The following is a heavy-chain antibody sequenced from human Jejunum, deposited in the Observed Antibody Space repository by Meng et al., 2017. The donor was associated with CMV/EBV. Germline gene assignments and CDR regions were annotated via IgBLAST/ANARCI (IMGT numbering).Heavy chain of an antibody. CDR1: ELSFSSHN. Sequence: ELSFSSHNWNWVRQAPGKGLEWVASISATGTYIYYADPMKGRFTISRDNAKNSLFLQMNSLRVEDTAVYYCANQMPWNYYYGMELWGQGTTVTVSS. V-gene: IGHV3-21*06. CDR3: ANQMPWNYYYGMEL. CDR2: ISATGTYI. J-gene: IGHJ6*02. D-gene: IGHD3-10*01.